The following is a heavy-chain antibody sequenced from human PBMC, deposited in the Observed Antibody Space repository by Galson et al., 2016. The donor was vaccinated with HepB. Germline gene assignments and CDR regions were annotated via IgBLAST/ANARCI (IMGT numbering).Heavy chain of an antibody. J-gene: IGHJ4*02. V-gene: IGHV1-69*13. D-gene: IGHD2-8*01. Sequence: SVKVSCKASGGTFNSYAINWIRQAPGQGLEWMGGLIPIFDAPNYAQKFQGRVTITADESTSTAYMELSSLRSEDTAIYYCARGLSFLMADTACAYWGQGTLVTVSS. CDR1: GGTFNSYA. CDR3: ARGLSFLMADTACAY. CDR2: LIPIFDAP.